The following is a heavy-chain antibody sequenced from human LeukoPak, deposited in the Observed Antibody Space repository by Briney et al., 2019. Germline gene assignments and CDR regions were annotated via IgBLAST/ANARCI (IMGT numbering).Heavy chain of an antibody. V-gene: IGHV4-31*03. J-gene: IGHJ3*02. Sequence: SQTLSLTCTVSCASISSGGYYWSWIRQHPGKGLEWIGYIYFSGSTYYNPSLKSRVTISVDTSKNQICLKLSSVTAADTAVYYCASDYYDSSGYYPDAFDIWGQGTMVTVSS. CDR2: IYFSGST. D-gene: IGHD3-22*01. CDR3: ASDYYDSSGYYPDAFDI. CDR1: CASISSGGYY.